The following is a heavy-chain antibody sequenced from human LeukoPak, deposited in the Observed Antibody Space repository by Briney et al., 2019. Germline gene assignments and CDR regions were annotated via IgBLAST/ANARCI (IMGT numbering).Heavy chain of an antibody. V-gene: IGHV3-23*01. Sequence: QAGGSLRLSCAASGFIFSNYAMSWVRQVPGRGLEWVSTISSRGESTYVADSVKGRFTISRDNSKNSLYLQMNTVRAEDTAVYYCVKGPRPDITVAHTVENWGQGTLVTVSS. J-gene: IGHJ4*02. D-gene: IGHD6-19*01. CDR3: VKGPRPDITVAHTVEN. CDR1: GFIFSNYA. CDR2: ISSRGEST.